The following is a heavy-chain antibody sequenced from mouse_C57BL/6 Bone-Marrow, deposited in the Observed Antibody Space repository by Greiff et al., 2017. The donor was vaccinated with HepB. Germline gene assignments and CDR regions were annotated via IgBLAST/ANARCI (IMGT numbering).Heavy chain of an antibody. J-gene: IGHJ2*01. CDR3: ARSKDYRDFDY. CDR1: GYTFTDYY. Sequence: VQLQQSGAELVRPGASVKLSCKASGYTFTDYYINWVKQRPGQGLEWIARIYPGSGNTYYNEKFKGKATLTAEKSSSTAYMQLSSLTSEDSAVYFCARSKDYRDFDYWGQGTTLTVSS. V-gene: IGHV1-76*01. D-gene: IGHD2-4*01. CDR2: IYPGSGNT.